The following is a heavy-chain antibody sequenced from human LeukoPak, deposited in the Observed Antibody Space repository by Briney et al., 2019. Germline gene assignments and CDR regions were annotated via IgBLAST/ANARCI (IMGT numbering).Heavy chain of an antibody. CDR3: ARDYPSHEYDSSGYLDY. J-gene: IGHJ4*02. CDR2: INPNSGGT. CDR1: GYTFTGYY. Sequence: ASVKVSCKASGYTFTGYYIQWVRQAPGQGLEWMGWINPNSGGTNYAQKFQGRVTMTRDTSISTAYMELSRLRSDDTAAYYCARDYPSHEYDSSGYLDYWGQGTLVTVSS. V-gene: IGHV1-2*02. D-gene: IGHD3-22*01.